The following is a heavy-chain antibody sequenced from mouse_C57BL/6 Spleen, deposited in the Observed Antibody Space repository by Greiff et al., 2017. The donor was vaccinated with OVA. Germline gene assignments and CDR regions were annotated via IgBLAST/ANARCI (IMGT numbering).Heavy chain of an antibody. V-gene: IGHV1-80*01. CDR1: GYAFSSYW. J-gene: IGHJ3*01. CDR3: ARGESTTVVATRGRFAY. Sequence: VKLMESGAELVKPGASVKISCKASGYAFSSYWMNWVKQRPGKGLEWIGQIYPGDGDTNYNGKFKGKATLTADKSSSTAYMQLSSLTSEDSAVYFCARGESTTVVATRGRFAYWGQGTLVTVSA. D-gene: IGHD1-1*01. CDR2: IYPGDGDT.